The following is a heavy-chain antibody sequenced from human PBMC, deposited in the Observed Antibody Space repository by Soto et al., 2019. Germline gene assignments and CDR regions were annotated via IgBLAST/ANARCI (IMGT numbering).Heavy chain of an antibody. J-gene: IGHJ6*02. Sequence: SETLSLTCAVYGGSFSGYYWSWIRQPPGKGLEWIGEINHSGSTNYNPSLKSRVTISVDTSKNQFSLKLSSVTAADTAVYYCARVPGAARHSVGYGMDVWGQGTTVTVSS. CDR1: GGSFSGYY. CDR2: INHSGST. D-gene: IGHD6-6*01. CDR3: ARVPGAARHSVGYGMDV. V-gene: IGHV4-34*01.